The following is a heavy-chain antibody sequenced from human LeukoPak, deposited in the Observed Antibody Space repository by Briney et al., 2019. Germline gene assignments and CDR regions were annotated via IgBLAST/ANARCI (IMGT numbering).Heavy chain of an antibody. CDR1: GGSFRDYY. J-gene: IGHJ5*02. CDR3: ARGADYYDSSGYKWFDP. Sequence: SETLSLTCAVYGGSFRDYYWSWIRQPPGKGLEWIGEINHSGSTNYNPSLKSRVTISLDTSKNQFSLKLTSVTAADTAVYYCARGADYYDSSGYKWFDPWGQGTLVTVSS. V-gene: IGHV4-34*01. D-gene: IGHD3-22*01. CDR2: INHSGST.